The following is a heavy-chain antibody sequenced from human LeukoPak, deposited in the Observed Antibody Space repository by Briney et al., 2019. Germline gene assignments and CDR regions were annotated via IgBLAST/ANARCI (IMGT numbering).Heavy chain of an antibody. V-gene: IGHV3-64*01. D-gene: IGHD1-26*01. CDR2: ISSNGGST. Sequence: GGSLRLFCGASGFTFSSYAMHWVRQPPGKGLEYVSAISSNGGSTYYAHSVKGRFTISRDNAKNSMYLQMNSLRVEDMALYYCTKGPSIVGAQFDYWGQGTLVTVSS. CDR3: TKGPSIVGAQFDY. J-gene: IGHJ4*02. CDR1: GFTFSSYA.